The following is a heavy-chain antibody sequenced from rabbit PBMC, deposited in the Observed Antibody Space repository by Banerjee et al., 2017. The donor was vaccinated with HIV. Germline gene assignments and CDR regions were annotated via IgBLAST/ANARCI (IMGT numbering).Heavy chain of an antibody. CDR2: IYTGDGAT. Sequence: QSLEESGGDLVKPGASLTLTCTASGFSFSSIYDMCWVRQAPGKGPEWIACIYTGDGATYYASWAKGRFTISKTSSTTVTLQMTSLTAADTATYFCARDEYASSSAYYPNTNFNLWGLGTLVTVS. CDR3: ARDEYASSSAYYPNTNFNL. CDR1: GFSFSSIYD. V-gene: IGHV1S40*01. D-gene: IGHD1-1*01. J-gene: IGHJ4*01.